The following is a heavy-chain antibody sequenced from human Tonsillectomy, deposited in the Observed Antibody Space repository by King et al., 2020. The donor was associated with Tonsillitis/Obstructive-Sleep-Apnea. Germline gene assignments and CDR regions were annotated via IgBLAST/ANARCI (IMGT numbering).Heavy chain of an antibody. Sequence: HVQLQQWGAGLLKPSETLSLTCAVYGGSFSGYYWNWIRQPPGKGLEWIGEIDHSGSTNYNPSLKSRVTISVDTSKNQFSLKLSSVTAADTAVYNCAREHSSSLDYWGRGTLVTVSS. CDR2: IDHSGST. CDR1: GGSFSGYY. CDR3: AREHSSSLDY. J-gene: IGHJ4*02. D-gene: IGHD6-13*01. V-gene: IGHV4-34*01.